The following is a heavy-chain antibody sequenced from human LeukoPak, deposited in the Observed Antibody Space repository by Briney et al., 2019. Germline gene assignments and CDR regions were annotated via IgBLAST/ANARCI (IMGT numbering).Heavy chain of an antibody. CDR3: AKGASEGSTWYTYFDY. V-gene: IGHV3-30*18. D-gene: IGHD6-13*01. Sequence: GGSLRLPGAASGFTFSSYGMYWVRQAPGKGLEWVAVISYDGSGKYYADSVKGRFTVSRDNSKTTLYLQMNSLRAEDTAVYYCAKGASEGSTWYTYFDYWGQGTLVTVSS. J-gene: IGHJ4*02. CDR1: GFTFSSYG. CDR2: ISYDGSGK.